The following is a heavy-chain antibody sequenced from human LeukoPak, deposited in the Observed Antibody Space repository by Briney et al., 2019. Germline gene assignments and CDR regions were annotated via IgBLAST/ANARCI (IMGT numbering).Heavy chain of an antibody. J-gene: IGHJ4*02. CDR1: GFTFSSYA. CDR3: ARAYGSGSYHLDY. V-gene: IGHV3-64*01. CDR2: ISSNEGST. D-gene: IGHD3-10*01. Sequence: GGSLRLSCAASGFTFSSYAMHWVRQAPGKGLEYVSAISSNEGSTYYANSVKGRFTISRDNSKNTLYLQMGSLRAEDMAVYYCARAYGSGSYHLDYWGQGTLVTVSS.